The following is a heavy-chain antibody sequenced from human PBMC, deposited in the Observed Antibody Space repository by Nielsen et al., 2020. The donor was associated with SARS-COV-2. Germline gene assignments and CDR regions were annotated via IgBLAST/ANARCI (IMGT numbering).Heavy chain of an antibody. CDR3: ARDLAAAGWGAFDI. D-gene: IGHD6-13*01. CDR2: IYYSGST. J-gene: IGHJ3*02. CDR1: GGSISSGDYY. V-gene: IGHV4-30-4*01. Sequence: SATLSLTCTVSGGSISSGDYYWSWIRQPPGKGLEWIGYIYYSGSTYYNPSLKSRVTISVDTSKNQFSLKLSSVTAADTAVYYCARDLAAAGWGAFDIWGQGTMVTVSS.